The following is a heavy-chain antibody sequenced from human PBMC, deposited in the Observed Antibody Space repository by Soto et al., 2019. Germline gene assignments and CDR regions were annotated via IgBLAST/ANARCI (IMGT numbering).Heavy chain of an antibody. CDR2: IYYSGST. CDR1: GGSISSYY. D-gene: IGHD4-17*01. J-gene: IGHJ4*02. Sequence: SETLSLTCTVSGGSISSYYWSWIRQPPGKGLEWIGYIYYSGSTNYNPSLKSRVTISVDTSKNQFSLKLSSVTAADTAVYYCARDDYGFDYWGQGTLVTVSS. V-gene: IGHV4-59*01. CDR3: ARDDYGFDY.